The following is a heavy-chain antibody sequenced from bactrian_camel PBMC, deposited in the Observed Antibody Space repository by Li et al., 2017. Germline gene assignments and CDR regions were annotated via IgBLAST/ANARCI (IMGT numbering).Heavy chain of an antibody. D-gene: IGHD6*01. CDR3: AAAKGFWCVRDRLSSYNYNY. J-gene: IGHJ4*01. Sequence: QVQLVESGGGSAQAGGSLRLSCAASGYAYCRYDMSWYRQAPGKEREFVSRIGLDGSTSYAGSVKGRFTISQDSAKNTMYLQMNSLKPEDTAVYYCAAAKGFWCVRDRLSSYNYNYWGQGTQVTVS. CDR2: IGLDGST. CDR1: GYAYCRYD. V-gene: IGHV3S55*01.